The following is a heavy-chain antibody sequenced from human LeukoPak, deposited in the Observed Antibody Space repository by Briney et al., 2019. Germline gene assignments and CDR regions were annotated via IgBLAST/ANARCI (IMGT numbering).Heavy chain of an antibody. CDR3: AAYSSGWVPLLDY. CDR1: GFTLSSYG. V-gene: IGHV3-30*02. Sequence: GSLRLSCAASGFTLSSYGMHWVRQAPGKGLEWVAFIRYDGSNKYYADSVKGRFTISRDNAKNSLYLQMNSLRAEDTAVYYCAAYSSGWVPLLDYWGQGTLVTVSS. CDR2: IRYDGSNK. D-gene: IGHD6-19*01. J-gene: IGHJ4*02.